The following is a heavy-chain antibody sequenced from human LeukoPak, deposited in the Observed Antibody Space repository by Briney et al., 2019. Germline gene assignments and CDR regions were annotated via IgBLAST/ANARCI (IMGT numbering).Heavy chain of an antibody. Sequence: GGSLRLSCAASGFTFITHGMSWVRQAPGKGLEWVSSISGSGDSTHYADFVKGRFTISRDNSENTLYLQMNSLRVEDTAVYYCAKWFVGASSHWGQGTLVTVSS. J-gene: IGHJ4*02. CDR2: ISGSGDST. CDR3: AKWFVGASSH. CDR1: GFTFITHG. V-gene: IGHV3-23*01. D-gene: IGHD1-26*01.